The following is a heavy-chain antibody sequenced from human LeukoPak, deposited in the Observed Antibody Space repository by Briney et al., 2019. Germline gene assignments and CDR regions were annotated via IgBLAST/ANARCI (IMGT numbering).Heavy chain of an antibody. CDR2: ISYDGSNK. CDR1: GFTFSSYA. D-gene: IGHD3-10*01. CDR3: ARDRCYYGSGSYLDY. V-gene: IGHV3-30-3*01. J-gene: IGHJ4*02. Sequence: SGGSLRLSCAASGFTFSSYAMHWVRQAPGKGLEWVAVISYDGSNKYYADSVKGRFTISRDNSKNTLYLQMNSLRAEDTAVYYCARDRCYYGSGSYLDYWGQGTLVTVSS.